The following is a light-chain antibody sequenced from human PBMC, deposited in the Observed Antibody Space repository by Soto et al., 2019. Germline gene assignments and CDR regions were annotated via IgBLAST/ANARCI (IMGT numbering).Light chain of an antibody. CDR2: CAS. V-gene: IGKV3-20*01. CDR3: KQYGSXSGT. Sequence: EIVLTQSPGTLSLSPGERATLSGRASQSVSSSYLSWYQQKPGQAPMLLIYCASSRDTGIPDRLSGSGYGTDFTLTLSRLEPEDFAVYYCKQYGSXSGTCGPGTKVXI. J-gene: IGKJ3*01. CDR1: QSVSSSY.